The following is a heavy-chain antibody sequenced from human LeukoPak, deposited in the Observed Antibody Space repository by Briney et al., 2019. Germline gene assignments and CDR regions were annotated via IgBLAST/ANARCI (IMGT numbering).Heavy chain of an antibody. Sequence: PGGSLRLSCVASGFTFSDYYMSWIRQAPGKGLEWVSYISSSSDYTNYADSVRGRFTISRDNAKNSLYLQMNSLRAEDTAVYYCAWPPYSSSWDPGWFDPWGQGTLITVSS. V-gene: IGHV3-11*06. CDR1: GFTFSDYY. CDR2: ISSSSDYT. D-gene: IGHD6-13*01. J-gene: IGHJ5*02. CDR3: AWPPYSSSWDPGWFDP.